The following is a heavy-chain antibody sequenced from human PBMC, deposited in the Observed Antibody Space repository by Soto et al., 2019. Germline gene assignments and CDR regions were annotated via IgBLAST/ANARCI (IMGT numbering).Heavy chain of an antibody. CDR3: AIIPEMATITLDY. V-gene: IGHV1-69*02. J-gene: IGHJ4*02. CDR2: IIPILGIA. CDR1: GGTFSSYT. Sequence: QVQLVQSGAEVKKPGSSVKVSCKASGGTFSSYTISWVRQAPGQGLEWMGRIIPILGIANYAQKFQGRVTITADKSTRTAYMELSSLRSEDTAVYYCAIIPEMATITLDYWGQGTLVTVSS. D-gene: IGHD5-12*01.